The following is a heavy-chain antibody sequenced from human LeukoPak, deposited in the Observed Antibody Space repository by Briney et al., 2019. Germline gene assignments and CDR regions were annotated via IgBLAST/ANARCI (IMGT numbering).Heavy chain of an antibody. CDR3: AATTDSSSWYEVLWYFDY. V-gene: IGHV1-69*05. CDR1: GGTFSSYA. J-gene: IGHJ4*02. CDR2: IIPIFGTA. Sequence: ALVKVSCKASGGTFSSYAISWVRQAPGQGLEWMGRIIPIFGTANYAQKFQGRVTITTDESTSTAYMELSSLRSEDTAVYYCAATTDSSSWYEVLWYFDYWGQGTLVTVSS. D-gene: IGHD6-13*01.